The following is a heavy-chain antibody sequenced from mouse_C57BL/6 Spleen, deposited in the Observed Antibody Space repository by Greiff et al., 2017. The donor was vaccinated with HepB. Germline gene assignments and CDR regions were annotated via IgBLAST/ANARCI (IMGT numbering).Heavy chain of an antibody. CDR1: GFTFSDYY. CDR3: ARVGYGSSYVDWYFDV. CDR2: INYDGSST. V-gene: IGHV5-16*01. D-gene: IGHD1-1*01. Sequence: EVHLVESEGGLVQPGSSMKLSCTASGFTFSDYYMAWVRQVPEKGLEWVANINYDGSSTYYLDSLKSRFIISRDNAKNILYLQMSSLKSEDTATYYCARVGYGSSYVDWYFDVWGTGTTVTVSS. J-gene: IGHJ1*03.